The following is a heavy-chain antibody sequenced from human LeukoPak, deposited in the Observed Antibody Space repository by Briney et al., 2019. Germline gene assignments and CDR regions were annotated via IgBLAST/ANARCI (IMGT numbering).Heavy chain of an antibody. CDR1: GFTFSSYA. J-gene: IGHJ4*02. CDR2: ISGSGGST. Sequence: GGSLRLSCAASGFTFSSYAMNWVRQAPGKGLEWVSGISGSGGSTYYADSVKGRFTISRDNSKNTLFLQMNSLRAEDTAVYYCAREWAYYYDSSGYGTFDYWGQGTLVTVSS. CDR3: AREWAYYYDSSGYGTFDY. V-gene: IGHV3-23*01. D-gene: IGHD3-22*01.